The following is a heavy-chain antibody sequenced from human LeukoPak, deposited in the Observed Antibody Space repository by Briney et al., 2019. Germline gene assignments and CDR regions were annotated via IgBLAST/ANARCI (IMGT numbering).Heavy chain of an antibody. CDR2: INPSGGST. J-gene: IGHJ4*02. CDR3: ARDRRDYYGSGSYYNVHDY. D-gene: IGHD3-10*01. V-gene: IGHV1-46*01. Sequence: ASVKVSCKASGYTSTSYYMHWVRQAPGQGLEWMGIINPSGGSTSYAQKFQGRVTMTRDTSTSTVYMELSSLRSEDTAVYYCARDRRDYYGSGSYYNVHDYWGQGTLVTVSS. CDR1: GYTSTSYY.